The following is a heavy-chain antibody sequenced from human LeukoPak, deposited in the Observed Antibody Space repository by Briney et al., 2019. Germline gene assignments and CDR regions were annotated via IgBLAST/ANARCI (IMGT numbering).Heavy chain of an antibody. CDR3: ARERSGSGSYHSPFDY. Sequence: SETLFLTCTVSGGSISSYYWSWIRQPAGKELEWIGRFYTSGSTNYNPSLKSRVTMSVDTSKNQFSLKLSSVTAADTAVYYCARERSGSGSYHSPFDYWGQGALVTVSS. CDR1: GGSISSYY. J-gene: IGHJ4*02. CDR2: FYTSGST. D-gene: IGHD3-10*01. V-gene: IGHV4-4*07.